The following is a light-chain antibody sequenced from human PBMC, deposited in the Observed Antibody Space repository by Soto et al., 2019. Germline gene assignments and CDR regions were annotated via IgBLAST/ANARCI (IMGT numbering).Light chain of an antibody. CDR2: DAS. Sequence: EIVLTQSPATLSLSPGERATLSCRASQSVSSSLGWYQQKPGQAPRLLIYDASNRATGIPARFSGSGSGTDFTLTISSLEPEDFAVYYCQQRSSWPLTFGGGTKVDIK. CDR3: QQRSSWPLT. J-gene: IGKJ4*01. CDR1: QSVSSS. V-gene: IGKV3-11*01.